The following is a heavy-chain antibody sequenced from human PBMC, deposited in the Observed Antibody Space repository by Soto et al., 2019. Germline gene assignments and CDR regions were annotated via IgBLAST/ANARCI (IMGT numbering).Heavy chain of an antibody. Sequence: QVQLVQSGAELKKPGSSVKVSCSASGVTFSSYAFTWVRQAPGQGLEWMGNIIPVFRTSNYAQGFQGRLTISADESTHTIDVALSSLRSEDTAVYFCAKDGSWDGGGGESWGQGTLVIVSS. J-gene: IGHJ4*02. D-gene: IGHD3-16*01. CDR2: IIPVFRTS. CDR1: GVTFSSYA. V-gene: IGHV1-69*18. CDR3: AKDGSWDGGGGES.